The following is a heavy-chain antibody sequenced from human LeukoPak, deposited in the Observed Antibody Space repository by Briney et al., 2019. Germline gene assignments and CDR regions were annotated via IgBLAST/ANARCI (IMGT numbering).Heavy chain of an antibody. V-gene: IGHV1-18*04. CDR1: GYTFTSYY. CDR2: ISAYNGNT. CDR3: ARCSTEELSSAFDI. J-gene: IGHJ3*02. Sequence: ASVKVSCKASGYTFTSYYMHWVRQAPGQGLEWMGWISAYNGNTNYAQKLQGRVTMTTDTSTSTAYMELRSLRSDDTAVYYCARCSTEELSSAFDIWGQGTMVTVSS. D-gene: IGHD3-16*02.